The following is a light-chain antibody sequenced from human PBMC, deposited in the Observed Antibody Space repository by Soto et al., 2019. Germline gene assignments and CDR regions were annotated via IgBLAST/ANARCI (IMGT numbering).Light chain of an antibody. J-gene: IGLJ1*01. CDR1: SSDVGSYNL. CDR2: EVS. V-gene: IGLV2-23*02. CDR3: CSYAGRTTL. Sequence: QSALTQPASVSGSPGQSITISCTGTSSDVGSYNLVSWYPQLPGNVPKLIIYEVSKRPSGVSNRFSGSESGNTASLTISGLQAEDEADYYCCSYAGRTTLFGTGTKLTVL.